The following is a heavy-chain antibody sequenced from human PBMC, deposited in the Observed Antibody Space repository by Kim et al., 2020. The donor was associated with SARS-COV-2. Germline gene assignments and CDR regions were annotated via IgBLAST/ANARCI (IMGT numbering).Heavy chain of an antibody. V-gene: IGHV3-23*01. D-gene: IGHD3-10*01. Sequence: DSVRGRFTHSRDNSKNTLFLQMDSLRVDDTAVYYCAKDLLYVPGRGYFDSWGQGVVVTVSS. J-gene: IGHJ4*02. CDR3: AKDLLYVPGRGYFDS.